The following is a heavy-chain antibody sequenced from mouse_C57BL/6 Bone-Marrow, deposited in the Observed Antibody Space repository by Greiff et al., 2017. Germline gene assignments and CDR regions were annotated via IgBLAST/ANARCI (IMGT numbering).Heavy chain of an antibody. CDR1: GFNIKDDY. Sequence: EVKLQESGAELVRPGASVKLSCTASGFNIKDDYMHWVKQRPEQGLEWIGWIDPENGDTESASKFQGKATITADTSSNTAYLQLSSRTSEDTAVYYCTTWGDYGFDYWGQGTTLTVSS. CDR2: IDPENGDT. CDR3: TTWGDYGFDY. V-gene: IGHV14-4*01. D-gene: IGHD2-4*01. J-gene: IGHJ2*01.